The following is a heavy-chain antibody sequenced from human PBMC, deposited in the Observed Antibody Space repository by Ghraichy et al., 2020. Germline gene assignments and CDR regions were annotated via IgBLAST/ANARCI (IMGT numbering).Heavy chain of an antibody. CDR2: ISYEGTNK. CDR3: AKDREGHFWSGYLFGMDV. CDR1: GFTFGSYG. Sequence: LSLTCAASGFTFGSYGMHWVRQTPGQGLEWVAVISYEGTNKYYADSMKGRFTISRDNSKNMLYLQINSLRAEDRAVYYCAKDREGHFWSGYLFGMDVWGQGTTVTVSS. D-gene: IGHD3-3*02. V-gene: IGHV3-30*18. J-gene: IGHJ6*02.